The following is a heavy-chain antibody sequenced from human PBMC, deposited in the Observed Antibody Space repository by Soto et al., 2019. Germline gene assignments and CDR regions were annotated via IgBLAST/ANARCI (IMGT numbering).Heavy chain of an antibody. CDR1: GFTFSSYA. J-gene: IGHJ4*02. Sequence: QVQLVESGGGVVQPGRSLRLSCAASGFTFSSYAMHWVRQAPGKGLEWVAVISYDGSNKYYADSVKGRFTISRDNSKNPVYLQMNSLRAEDTAVYYCARDYYYDSSGPSFDYWGQGTLVTVSS. CDR2: ISYDGSNK. CDR3: ARDYYYDSSGPSFDY. D-gene: IGHD3-22*01. V-gene: IGHV3-30-3*01.